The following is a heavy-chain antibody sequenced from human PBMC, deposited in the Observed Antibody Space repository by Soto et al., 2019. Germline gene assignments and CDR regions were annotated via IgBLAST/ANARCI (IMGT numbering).Heavy chain of an antibody. D-gene: IGHD3-10*01. Sequence: QVQLQQWGAGLLKPSETLSLTCAVYGGSFSGYQWSWIRQTPGKGLEWIGEINDSGNINYNPSLKSRVTILLDTPKKQISLKLSSVTAADSAVYYCARGVILWFGELSRRGGYHYYMDVWGKGITVTVSS. J-gene: IGHJ6*03. CDR3: ARGVILWFGELSRRGGYHYYMDV. CDR1: GGSFSGYQ. CDR2: INDSGNI. V-gene: IGHV4-34*01.